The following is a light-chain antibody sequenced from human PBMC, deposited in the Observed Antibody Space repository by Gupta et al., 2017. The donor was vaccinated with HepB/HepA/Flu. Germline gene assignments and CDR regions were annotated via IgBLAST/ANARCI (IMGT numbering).Light chain of an antibody. CDR2: RNA. V-gene: IGLV1-47*01. CDR1: RSNIGSNY. Sequence: QSVLNQPPSASGTPGQRVTISCSGSRSNIGSNYVSGYQQLPGTAPKPLIYRNAQRPSGAPDRFSGSKSGTSASLAISGLRSEDEADYYCAAWDGSLSTVLVGGGTKLTVL. J-gene: IGLJ2*01. CDR3: AAWDGSLSTVL.